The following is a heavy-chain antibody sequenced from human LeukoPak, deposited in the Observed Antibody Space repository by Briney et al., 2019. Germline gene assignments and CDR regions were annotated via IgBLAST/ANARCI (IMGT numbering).Heavy chain of an antibody. V-gene: IGHV4-34*01. Sequence: SETLSLTCAVYGGSFSGYYRSWIRQPPGKGLEWIGEINHSGSTNYNPSLKSRVTISVDTSKNQFSLKLSSVTAADTAVYYCARGRASDYVWGSYRFVWFDPWGQGNLVTVSS. CDR3: ARGRASDYVWGSYRFVWFDP. J-gene: IGHJ5*02. D-gene: IGHD3-16*02. CDR1: GGSFSGYY. CDR2: INHSGST.